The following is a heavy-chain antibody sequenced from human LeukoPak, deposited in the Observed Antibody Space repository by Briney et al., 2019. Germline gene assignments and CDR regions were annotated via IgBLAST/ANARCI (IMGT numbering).Heavy chain of an antibody. CDR2: IIPILGIA. CDR3: AISIVATILDY. J-gene: IGHJ4*02. CDR1: GGTFSSYT. V-gene: IGHV1-69*02. D-gene: IGHD5-12*01. Sequence: GSSVKVSCKASGGTFSSYTISWVRQAPGQGLEWMGKIIPILGIANYAQKFQGRVTITADKSTSTAYMELSSLRSEDTAVYYCAISIVATILDYWGQGTLVTVSS.